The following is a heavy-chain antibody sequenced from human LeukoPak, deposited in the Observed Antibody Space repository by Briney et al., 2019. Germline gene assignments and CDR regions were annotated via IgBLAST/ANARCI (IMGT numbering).Heavy chain of an antibody. D-gene: IGHD2-21*01. J-gene: IGHJ3*02. Sequence: ASVKVSCKVSGYTLAELLMHWARQAPGKGLEWMGGFDPEDGEPEDGESIDAQKFQGRVTMTEDTSTNTAYMELSRLTSEDTAVYYCARGIRAGAFDIWGQGTMVTVSS. CDR2: FDPEDGEPEDGES. CDR3: ARGIRAGAFDI. V-gene: IGHV1-24*01. CDR1: GYTLAELL.